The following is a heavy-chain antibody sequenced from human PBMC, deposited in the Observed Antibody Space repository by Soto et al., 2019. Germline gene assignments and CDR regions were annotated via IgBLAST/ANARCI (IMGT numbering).Heavy chain of an antibody. CDR1: GGSISSGGYS. CDR3: ARVGDDSSGYFDY. V-gene: IGHV4-30-2*01. CDR2: IYHSGST. D-gene: IGHD3-22*01. Sequence: SETLSLTCAVSGGSISSGGYSWSWIRQPPGKGLEWIGYIYHSGSTYYNPSLKSRVTISVDRSKNQFSLKLSSVTAADTAVYYCARVGDDSSGYFDYWGQGTLVTVSS. J-gene: IGHJ4*02.